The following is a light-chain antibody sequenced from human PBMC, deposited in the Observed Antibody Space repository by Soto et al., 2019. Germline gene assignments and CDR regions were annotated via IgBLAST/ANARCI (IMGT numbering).Light chain of an antibody. CDR2: EVS. V-gene: IGLV2-14*01. Sequence: QSALTQPASVSGSPGQSITISCTGTSSDVGNYNYVSWYQQHPGKAPKVMIYEVSNRPSGVSNRFSGSKSGNTASLTISGLQAEDEADYYCSSYTSSRTRVFGGGTKLTVL. CDR1: SSDVGNYNY. CDR3: SSYTSSRTRV. J-gene: IGLJ2*01.